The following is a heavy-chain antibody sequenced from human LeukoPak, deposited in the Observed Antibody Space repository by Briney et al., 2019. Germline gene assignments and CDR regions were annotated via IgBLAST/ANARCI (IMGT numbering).Heavy chain of an antibody. CDR2: TYFSGRT. Sequence: SETLSLTCTVSGGSISDYYWNWIRQPPGERLEWIGYTYFSGRTNYNPSFQSRVTISVATSKTQFSLKLTSVTAAATAVYYCARRRKLQGSIAVAAGDAFDIWGQGTMVTVSS. CDR1: GGSISDYY. CDR3: ARRRKLQGSIAVAAGDAFDI. J-gene: IGHJ3*02. D-gene: IGHD6-19*01. V-gene: IGHV4-59*08.